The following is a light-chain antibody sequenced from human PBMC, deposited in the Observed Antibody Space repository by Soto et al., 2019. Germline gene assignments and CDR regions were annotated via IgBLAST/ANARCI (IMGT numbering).Light chain of an antibody. CDR1: HDITNY. Sequence: DIQMTQSPSSLSASVGDRVTITCRASHDITNYLVWYQQKPGKVPKLLIYAASTLQSGVPSRFSGSGSGTDFTLTISSLQPEDAATYFCQKCSGPPPFTFGPGTTVDIK. V-gene: IGKV1-27*01. J-gene: IGKJ3*01. CDR3: QKCSGPPPFT. CDR2: AAS.